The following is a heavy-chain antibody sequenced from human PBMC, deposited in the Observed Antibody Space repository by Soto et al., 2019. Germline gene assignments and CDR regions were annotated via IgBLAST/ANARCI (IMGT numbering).Heavy chain of an antibody. Sequence: GGSLRLSCAVSGFTFSMYEMNWVRQAPGKGLEWVSYISSTGTTMYYGDSVRGRFTISRDNDKNSLYLQMNSLRADDTAVYYCASSTNWGQGTLVTVSS. CDR2: ISSTGTTM. V-gene: IGHV3-48*03. CDR3: ASSTN. CDR1: GFTFSMYE. J-gene: IGHJ4*02.